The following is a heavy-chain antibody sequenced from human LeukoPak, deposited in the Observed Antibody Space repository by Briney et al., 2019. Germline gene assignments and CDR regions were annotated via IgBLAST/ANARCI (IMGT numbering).Heavy chain of an antibody. CDR2: ISTYNGNT. V-gene: IGHV1-18*01. CDR1: GYTFNSYD. D-gene: IGHD3-3*01. J-gene: IGHJ4*02. Sequence: ASVKVSCKASGYTFNSYDISWVLQAPGQGLEWMAWISTYNGNTDYALKVQGRATMTTDTSTSTAYMELRSLRSDDTAVYYCARVLRYDFWSAYYFDYWGQGTLVTVSS. CDR3: ARVLRYDFWSAYYFDY.